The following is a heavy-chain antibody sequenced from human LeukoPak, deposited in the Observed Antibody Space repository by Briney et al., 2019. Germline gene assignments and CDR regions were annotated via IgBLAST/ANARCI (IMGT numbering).Heavy chain of an antibody. D-gene: IGHD5-18*01. CDR3: ASSWIQLWTFDP. V-gene: IGHV3-7*01. J-gene: IGHJ5*02. CDR2: IKQDGSEK. Sequence: GGSLRLSCAASGFTFSSYWMSWVRQAPGKGLEWVANIKQDGSEKYYVDSVKGRFTISRDNAKNSLYLQMNCLRAEDTAVYYCASSWIQLWTFDPWGQGTLVTVSS. CDR1: GFTFSSYW.